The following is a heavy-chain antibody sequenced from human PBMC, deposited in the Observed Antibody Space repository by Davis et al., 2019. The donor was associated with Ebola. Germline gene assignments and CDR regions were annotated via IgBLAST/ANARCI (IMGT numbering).Heavy chain of an antibody. Sequence: GESLKISCAASGFTFSSYAMHWVRQAPGKGLEWVGRCRNKVKSYTTEYAASVKGRFSISRDDSKNSLYLQMNGLKSEDTAVYYCARGASEMYNYYYGLGVWGRGTTVTVSS. CDR2: CRNKVKSYTT. V-gene: IGHV3-72*01. CDR1: GFTFSSYA. CDR3: ARGASEMYNYYYGLGV. J-gene: IGHJ6*04. D-gene: IGHD5-24*01.